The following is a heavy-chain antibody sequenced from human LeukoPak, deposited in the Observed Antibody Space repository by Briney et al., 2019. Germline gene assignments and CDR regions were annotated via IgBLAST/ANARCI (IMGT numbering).Heavy chain of an antibody. Sequence: ASVKVSCKASGYTFTGYYMHWVRQAPGQGLEWMGWINPNTGGTNYAQKFQGRVTMTRDMSISTAYMELSSLRSEDTAVYYCARGQQLAQYNWFDPWGQGTLVTVSS. J-gene: IGHJ5*02. CDR3: ARGQQLAQYNWFDP. V-gene: IGHV1-2*02. CDR2: INPNTGGT. D-gene: IGHD6-13*01. CDR1: GYTFTGYY.